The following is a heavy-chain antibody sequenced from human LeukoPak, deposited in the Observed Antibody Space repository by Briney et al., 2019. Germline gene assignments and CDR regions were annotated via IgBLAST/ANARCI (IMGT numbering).Heavy chain of an antibody. Sequence: ASVKVSCKVSGYTLTELSMHWVQQAPGKGLEWMGGFDPEDGETIYAQKFQGRVTMTEDTSTDTAYMELSSLRSEDTAVYYCATVVHSSGWHLAHYFDYWGQGTLVTVSS. J-gene: IGHJ4*02. CDR1: GYTLTELS. V-gene: IGHV1-24*01. CDR3: ATVVHSSGWHLAHYFDY. CDR2: FDPEDGET. D-gene: IGHD6-19*01.